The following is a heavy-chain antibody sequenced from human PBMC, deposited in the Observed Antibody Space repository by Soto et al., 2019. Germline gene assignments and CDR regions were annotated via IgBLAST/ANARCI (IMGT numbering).Heavy chain of an antibody. V-gene: IGHV1-3*01. CDR1: GYTFTSYA. J-gene: IGHJ4*02. CDR2: INAGNGNT. Sequence: QVQLVQSGAEVKKPGASVKVSCKASGYTFTSYAMHWVRQAPGQRLEWMGWINAGNGNTKYSQKFQGRVTITSDTSASTAYMELSSLRSEDTAVYYCAGDPRYFDYWGQGTLVTVSS. CDR3: AGDPRYFDY.